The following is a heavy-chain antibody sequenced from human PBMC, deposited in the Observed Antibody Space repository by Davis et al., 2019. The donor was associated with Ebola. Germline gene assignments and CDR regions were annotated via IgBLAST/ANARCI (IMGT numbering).Heavy chain of an antibody. CDR1: GFTFSSYA. Sequence: GGSLRLSCAASGFTFSSYAMSWVRQAPGKGLEWVSAISGSGGSTYYADSVKGRFTISRDNSKNTLYLQMSSLRAEDTAVYYCAKSGGEYQLLNSMDYWGQGTLVSVSS. CDR3: AKSGGEYQLLNSMDY. CDR2: ISGSGGST. D-gene: IGHD2-2*01. J-gene: IGHJ4*02. V-gene: IGHV3-23*01.